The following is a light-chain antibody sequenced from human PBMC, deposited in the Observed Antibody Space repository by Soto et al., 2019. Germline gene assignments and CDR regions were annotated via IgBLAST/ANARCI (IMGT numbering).Light chain of an antibody. CDR1: SSDVGGYNY. CDR2: DVS. Sequence: LTQPASVSGSPVQSITISCTGTSSDVGGYNYVSWYQQHPGKAPKLMIYDVSNRPSGVSNRFSGSKSGNTASLTISGLQAEDEADYYCSSYTSSSTPLGTGTKVTVL. V-gene: IGLV2-14*01. CDR3: SSYTSSSTP. J-gene: IGLJ1*01.